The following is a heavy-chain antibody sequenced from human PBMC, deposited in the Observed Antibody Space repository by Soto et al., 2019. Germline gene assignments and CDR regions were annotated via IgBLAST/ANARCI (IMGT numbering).Heavy chain of an antibody. CDR1: GLSLTTNGVG. CDR2: IYWNDEK. CDR3: AHRGHCGGGNCYRSGALDI. Sequence: QITVKESGPTLVKPTQTLTLTCTVSGLSLTTNGVGVGWIRQPPGKAPECLIFIYWNDEKRYGPSLRDRLTIARDTSKNQVVLTMTNMDPVDTATYYCAHRGHCGGGNCYRSGALDIWGQGIMVTVSS. V-gene: IGHV2-5*01. J-gene: IGHJ3*02. D-gene: IGHD2-15*01.